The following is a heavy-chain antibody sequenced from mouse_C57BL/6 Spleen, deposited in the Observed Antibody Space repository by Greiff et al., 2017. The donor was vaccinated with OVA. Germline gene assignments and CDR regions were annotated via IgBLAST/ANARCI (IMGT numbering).Heavy chain of an antibody. D-gene: IGHD1-1*01. V-gene: IGHV1-18*01. CDR3: ARRYGNLDY. CDR2: INPNNGGT. Sequence: EVQLQQSGPELVKPGASVKIPCKASGYTFTDYNMDWVKQSHGKSLEWIGDINPNNGGTIYTQKFKGKATLTVDKSSSTAYMELRSLTSEDTAVYYCARRYGNLDYWGQGTTLTVSS. J-gene: IGHJ2*01. CDR1: GYTFTDYN.